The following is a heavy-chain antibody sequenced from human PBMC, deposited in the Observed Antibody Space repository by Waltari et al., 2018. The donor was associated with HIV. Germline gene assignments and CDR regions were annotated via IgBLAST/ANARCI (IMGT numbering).Heavy chain of an antibody. V-gene: IGHV4-4*07. J-gene: IGHJ3*02. CDR1: GCSISSYY. Sequence: QVQLQASGPGLVKPSETLSLTCTVSGCSISSYYSIWLRQPAGKGLAWIGRIYTSGSTNYNPSLKSRVTMSVDTSKNQFSLKLSSVTAADTAVYYCARDLYYYGSGSRSASAFDIWGQGTMVTVSS. CDR3: ARDLYYYGSGSRSASAFDI. CDR2: IYTSGST. D-gene: IGHD3-10*01.